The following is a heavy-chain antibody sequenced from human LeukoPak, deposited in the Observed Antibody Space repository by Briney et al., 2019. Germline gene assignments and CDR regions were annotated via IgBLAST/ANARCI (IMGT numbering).Heavy chain of an antibody. V-gene: IGHV2-5*02. CDR1: GFSLSTSGVG. J-gene: IGHJ4*02. CDR3: AHRVPNYSSRWAFDY. Sequence: SGPTLVKPTQTLTLTCTFSGFSLSTSGVGVGWIRQPPGKALAWLALIYWDDDKRYSPSLKSRLTITKDTSKNQVVLTMTYMDPVDTATYYCAHRVPNYSSRWAFDYWGQGTLVTVSS. D-gene: IGHD6-13*01. CDR2: IYWDDDK.